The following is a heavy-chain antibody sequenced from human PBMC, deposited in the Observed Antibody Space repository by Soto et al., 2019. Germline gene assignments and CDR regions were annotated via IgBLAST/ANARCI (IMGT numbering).Heavy chain of an antibody. CDR2: ISYDGSNK. CDR1: GFTFSSYA. CDR3: ARGLVGATYYYYYGMDV. J-gene: IGHJ6*02. Sequence: GGSLRLSCAASGFTFSSYAMHWVRQAPGKGLEWVAVISYDGSNKYYADSVKGRFTISRDNSKNTLYLQMNSLRAEDTAVYYCARGLVGATYYYYYGMDVWGQGTTVTVSS. V-gene: IGHV3-30-3*01. D-gene: IGHD1-26*01.